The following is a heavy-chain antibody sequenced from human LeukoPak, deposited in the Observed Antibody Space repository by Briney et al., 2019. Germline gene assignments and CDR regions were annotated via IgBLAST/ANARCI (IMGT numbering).Heavy chain of an antibody. J-gene: IGHJ1*01. Sequence: ASVKVSCKASGGTFSSYAISWVRQAPGQGLEWMGGIIPIFGTANYAQKFQGRVTITADESTSTAYMELSSLRSEDTAVYYCATFDILSSITIFGVVRKDAEYFQHWGQGTLVTVSS. CDR3: ATFDILSSITIFGVVRKDAEYFQH. V-gene: IGHV1-69*13. CDR1: GGTFSSYA. CDR2: IIPIFGTA. D-gene: IGHD3-3*01.